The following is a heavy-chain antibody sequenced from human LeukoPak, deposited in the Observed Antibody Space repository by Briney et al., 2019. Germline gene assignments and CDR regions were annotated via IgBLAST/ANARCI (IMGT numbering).Heavy chain of an antibody. D-gene: IGHD5-12*01. Sequence: GGPLRLSCAASGFTFNYYAMHWVRQAPGKGLEWVSFISYDGSNTYYTDSVKGRFTIYRDNSKNTLYLQMNSLRAEDTAVYYCARESTLNPDSGFFDSWGQGTLVTVSS. V-gene: IGHV3-30-3*01. J-gene: IGHJ4*02. CDR1: GFTFNYYA. CDR2: ISYDGSNT. CDR3: ARESTLNPDSGFFDS.